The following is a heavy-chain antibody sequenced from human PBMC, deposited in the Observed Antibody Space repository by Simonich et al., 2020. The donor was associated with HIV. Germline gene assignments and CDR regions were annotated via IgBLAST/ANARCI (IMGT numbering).Heavy chain of an antibody. CDR3: ARDGRKGSSTSCSDY. CDR1: GFTFSSYS. J-gene: IGHJ4*02. V-gene: IGHV3-21*01. D-gene: IGHD2-2*01. Sequence: EVQLVESGGGLVKPGGSLRLSCAASGFTFSSYSMKWVRQAPGKGLEWVSSISSSSSDIYDADSVKGRFTISRDNAKNSLYLQMNSLRAEDTAVYYCARDGRKGSSTSCSDYWGQGTLVTVSS. CDR2: ISSSSSDI.